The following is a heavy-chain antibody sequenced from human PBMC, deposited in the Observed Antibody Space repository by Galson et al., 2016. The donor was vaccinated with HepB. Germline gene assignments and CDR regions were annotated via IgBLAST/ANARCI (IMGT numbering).Heavy chain of an antibody. CDR2: MYHTEDT. D-gene: IGHD6-19*01. V-gene: IGHV4-39*01. CDR3: ATGIVVAGKMYYYYMDV. Sequence: LSLTCTVSGASISDTEYYWGWIRQPPGRGLEWIGSMYHTEDTYYNPSLKSRVTISVDTSKNQFSLRLNSVTAAETGVYYCATGIVVAGKMYYYYMDVWGKGTTVTVSS. J-gene: IGHJ6*03. CDR1: GASISDTEYY.